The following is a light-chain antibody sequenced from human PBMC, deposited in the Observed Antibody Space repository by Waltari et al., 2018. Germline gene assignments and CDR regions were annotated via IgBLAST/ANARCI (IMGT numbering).Light chain of an antibody. J-gene: IGLJ3*02. CDR2: SND. CDR1: SSNLGKNT. Sequence: QSVLTQXPSASGTPGQRVSISCSGRSSNLGKNTXNWYQQVPGRAPKPLIYSNDQRPSGXXDXFSGSKSGXSGSLAISGLQSEDEADYYCAAWDDSLNGWVFGGGTKLTXL. V-gene: IGLV1-44*01. CDR3: AAWDDSLNGWV.